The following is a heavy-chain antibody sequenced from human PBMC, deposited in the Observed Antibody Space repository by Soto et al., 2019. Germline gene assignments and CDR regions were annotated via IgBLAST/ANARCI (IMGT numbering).Heavy chain of an antibody. CDR1: GFTLSSHW. Sequence: GGSLRLSCAASGFTLSSHWMHWVRQAPGQGLVWVSRINNDGSSIIYADSVKGRFTLSRDNAKNTLNLQMNRLRAEDTAVYYCARVGGGGSGSYFDSWGQGTLVTVSS. J-gene: IGHJ4*02. CDR3: ARVGGGGSGSYFDS. V-gene: IGHV3-74*01. CDR2: INNDGSSI. D-gene: IGHD1-26*01.